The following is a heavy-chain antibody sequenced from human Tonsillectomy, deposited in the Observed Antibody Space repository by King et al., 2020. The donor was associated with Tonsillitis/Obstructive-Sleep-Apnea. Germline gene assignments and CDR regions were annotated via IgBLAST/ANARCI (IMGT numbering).Heavy chain of an antibody. CDR1: GFTFSSYS. CDR2: ISSSSTTI. V-gene: IGHV3-48*02. D-gene: IGHD3-10*01. CDR3: ARVVGSGSYYGYYYYMDV. Sequence: EVQLVESGGGLVLPGGSLRLSCAASGFTFSSYSMNWVRQAPGKGLEWVSYISSSSTTIYYADSLKGRFNISRDNAKNSLYLQMNNLRDEDTALYYCARVVGSGSYYGYYYYMDVWGKGTTVTVSS. J-gene: IGHJ6*03.